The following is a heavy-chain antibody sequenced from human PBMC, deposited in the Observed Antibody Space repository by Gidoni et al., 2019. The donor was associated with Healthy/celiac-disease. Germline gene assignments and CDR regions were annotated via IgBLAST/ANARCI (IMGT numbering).Heavy chain of an antibody. D-gene: IGHD5-12*01. CDR2: ISGSVGST. V-gene: IGHV3-23*04. J-gene: IGHJ4*02. Sequence: EVQLVESGGGLVQPGGSLRLSCAASGFTFSSYAMSWVRQAPGKGLEGVSAISGSVGSTYYADSVKGRFTISRDNSRNTLYLQMNSLRAEDTAVYYCAKEPWIRVRYFDYWGQGTLVTVSS. CDR3: AKEPWIRVRYFDY. CDR1: GFTFSSYA.